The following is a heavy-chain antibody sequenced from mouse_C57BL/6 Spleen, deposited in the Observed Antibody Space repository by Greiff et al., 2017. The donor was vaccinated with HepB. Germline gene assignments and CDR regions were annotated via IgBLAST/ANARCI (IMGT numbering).Heavy chain of an antibody. Sequence: VHLVESGAELVKPGASVKLSCKASGYTFTSYWMHWVKQRPGQGLEWIGMIHPNSGSTNYNEKFKSKATLTVDKSSSTAYMQLSSLTSEDSAVYYCARHYYGSSSYWGQGTLVTVSA. J-gene: IGHJ3*01. CDR1: GYTFTSYW. CDR2: IHPNSGST. V-gene: IGHV1-64*01. D-gene: IGHD1-1*01. CDR3: ARHYYGSSSY.